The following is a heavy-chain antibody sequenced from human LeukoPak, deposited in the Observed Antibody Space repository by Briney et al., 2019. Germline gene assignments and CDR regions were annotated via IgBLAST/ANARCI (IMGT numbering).Heavy chain of an antibody. J-gene: IGHJ4*02. CDR3: AGGFREEEGSSWEPLDY. CDR2: INWNGGST. CDR1: GFTFEDYG. D-gene: IGHD6-13*01. Sequence: PGGSLRLSCAASGFTFEDYGMSWVRHAPGKGLEWVSGINWNGGSTGYADSVKGRFTISRDNAKNSLYLQMNSLRAEDTALYYCAGGFREEEGSSWEPLDYWGQGTLVTVSS. V-gene: IGHV3-20*04.